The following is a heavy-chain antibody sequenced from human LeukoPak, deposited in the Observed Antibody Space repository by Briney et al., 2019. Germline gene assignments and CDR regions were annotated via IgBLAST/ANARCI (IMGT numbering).Heavy chain of an antibody. V-gene: IGHV4-34*01. CDR2: INHSGST. J-gene: IGHJ4*02. CDR1: GGSFSGYY. Sequence: SSETLSLTCAVYGGSFSGYYWIWIRQPPGKGLEWIGEINHSGSTNYNPSLKSRVTISVDTSKNQFSLKLSSVTAADTAVYYCARDRRGQRPFDYWGQGTLVTVSS. CDR3: ARDRRGQRPFDY.